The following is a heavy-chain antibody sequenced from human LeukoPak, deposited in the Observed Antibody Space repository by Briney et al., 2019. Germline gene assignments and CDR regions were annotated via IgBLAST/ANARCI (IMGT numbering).Heavy chain of an antibody. Sequence: PSETLSLTCTVSGGSISSHYWSWIRQPPGKGLEWIGYISHSGSTKYNPSLQSRVTISVDTSRNQFSLKLSSVTAADTAVYFCASAYHDSSGYWYYFDYWGQGTLVTVSS. CDR3: ASAYHDSSGYWYYFDY. V-gene: IGHV4-59*11. D-gene: IGHD3-22*01. J-gene: IGHJ4*02. CDR2: ISHSGST. CDR1: GGSISSHY.